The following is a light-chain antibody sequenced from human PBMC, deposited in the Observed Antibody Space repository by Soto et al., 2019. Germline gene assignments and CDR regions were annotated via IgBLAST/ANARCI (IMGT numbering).Light chain of an antibody. CDR3: QQYGSWT. J-gene: IGKJ1*01. CDR1: ETISSDK. V-gene: IGKV3-20*01. CDR2: GTF. Sequence: EIVLTQSPGTLSVCQGERATLSCRASETISSDKLAWYQQKPGQPPSLLIYGTFSRATGIPDRFSGSGSGTDFTLTISRLEPEDSAIYYCQQYGSWTFGQGTKVEI.